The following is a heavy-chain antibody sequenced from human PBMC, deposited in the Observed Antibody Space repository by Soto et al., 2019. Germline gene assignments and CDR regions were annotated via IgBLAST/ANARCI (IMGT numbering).Heavy chain of an antibody. J-gene: IGHJ4*02. V-gene: IGHV3-23*02. CDR2: ISNKGDTI. CDR3: VKRLWLEDDY. CDR1: GLTFNAYA. D-gene: IGHD5-18*01. Sequence: EVQLLESGGGLVQPGGSRSLSCAASGLTFNAYAMSWVGKPPGKGLEWVSSISNKGDTIFYGDSVKGRFTISRDNSNNMVFLQMNSLRAEDTAVYYCVKRLWLEDDYWGQGTLVTVSS.